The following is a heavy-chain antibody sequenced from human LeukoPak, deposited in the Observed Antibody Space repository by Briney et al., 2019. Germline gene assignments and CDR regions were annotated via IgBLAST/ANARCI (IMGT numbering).Heavy chain of an antibody. V-gene: IGHV3-21*01. J-gene: IGHJ4*02. CDR3: ARDPTMIVAVPYYFDY. Sequence: GGSLRLSCAVSGFTFSSYSMKWVRQAPGKALEWVLSISSSSSYIYYADSVKGRFTISRDNAKNSLYLQMNSLRAEDTAVYYCARDPTMIVAVPYYFDYWGQCTLVTVSS. CDR1: GFTFSSYS. D-gene: IGHD3-22*01. CDR2: ISSSSSYI.